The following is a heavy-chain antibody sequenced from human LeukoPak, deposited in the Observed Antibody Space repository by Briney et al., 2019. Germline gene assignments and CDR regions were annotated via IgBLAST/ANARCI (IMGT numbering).Heavy chain of an antibody. J-gene: IGHJ4*02. CDR1: GFTFSSYA. V-gene: IGHV3-30*04. CDR2: ISYDGSNK. Sequence: GGSLRLSCAASGFTFSSYAMHWVRQAPGKGLEWVAVISYDGSNKYYADSVKGRFTISSDNSKNTLYLQMNSPRAEDTAVYYCARDLIYDSSGYRRKSDDYWGQGTLVTVSS. CDR3: ARDLIYDSSGYRRKSDDY. D-gene: IGHD3-22*01.